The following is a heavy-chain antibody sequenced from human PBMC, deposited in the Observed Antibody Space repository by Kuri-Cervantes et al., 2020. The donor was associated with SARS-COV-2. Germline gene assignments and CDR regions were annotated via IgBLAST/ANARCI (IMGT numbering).Heavy chain of an antibody. CDR3: AKVDY. CDR1: GFTFDDYA. Sequence: GESLKISCAASGFTFDDYAMHWVRQAPGKGLEWVAFIRYDGSNKYYADSVKGRFTISRDNSKNTLYLQMNSLRAEDTAVYYCAKVDYWGQGTLVTVSS. V-gene: IGHV3-30*02. J-gene: IGHJ4*02. CDR2: IRYDGSNK.